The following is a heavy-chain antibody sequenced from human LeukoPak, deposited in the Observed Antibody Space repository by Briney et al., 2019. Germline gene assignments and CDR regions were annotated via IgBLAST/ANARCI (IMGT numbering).Heavy chain of an antibody. V-gene: IGHV1-69*05. CDR1: GGTFSSYA. D-gene: IGHD6-19*01. CDR3: ARKAGSGSGWYPFDF. Sequence: SVKVSCKASGGTFSSYAISWVRQAPGQGLEWMGGIIPIFGTANYAQKFQGRVTLTRNTSITTAYMELSSLRSEDTAVYYCARKAGSGSGWYPFDFWGQGSLVTVSS. CDR2: IIPIFGTA. J-gene: IGHJ4*02.